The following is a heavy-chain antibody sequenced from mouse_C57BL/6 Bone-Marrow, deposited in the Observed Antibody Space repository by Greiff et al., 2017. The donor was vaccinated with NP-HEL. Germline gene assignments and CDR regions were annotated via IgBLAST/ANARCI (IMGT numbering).Heavy chain of an antibody. CDR1: GFSLTSYG. D-gene: IGHD2-10*02. CDR3: ARKKGYGNSYFDV. CDR2: IWSGGST. Sequence: VQRVESGPGLVQPSQSLSITCTVSGFSLTSYGVHWVRQSPGKGLEWLGVIWSGGSTDYNAAFISRLSISKDNSKSQVFFKMNSLQADDTAIYYCARKKGYGNSYFDVWGTGTTVTVSS. V-gene: IGHV2-2*01. J-gene: IGHJ1*03.